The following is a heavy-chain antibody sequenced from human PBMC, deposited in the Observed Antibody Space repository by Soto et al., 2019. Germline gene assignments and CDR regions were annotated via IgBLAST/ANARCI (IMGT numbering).Heavy chain of an antibody. V-gene: IGHV3-21*01. CDR2: ISSSSSYI. J-gene: IGHJ4*02. CDR1: GFTFSSYS. CDR3: ARAECSTSCHIDY. D-gene: IGHD2-2*02. Sequence: GGSLRLSCAASGFTFSSYSMNWVRQAPGKGLEWVSSISSSSSYIYYADSVKGRFTISRDNAKNSLYLQMNSLRAEDTAVYYCARAECSTSCHIDYWGQGTLVTVSS.